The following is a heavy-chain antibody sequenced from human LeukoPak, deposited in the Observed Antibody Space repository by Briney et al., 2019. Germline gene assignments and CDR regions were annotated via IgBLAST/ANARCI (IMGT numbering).Heavy chain of an antibody. J-gene: IGHJ6*03. Sequence: SETLSLTCTVSDDSITIYYWTWIRQPPGKGLEWIGYIYYSGSTNYNPSLKSRVTISVDTSKNQFSLKLSSVTAADTAVYYCARGVRGYSYGDDYYYYYYMDVWGKGTTVTISS. CDR1: DDSITIYY. V-gene: IGHV4-59*01. CDR3: ARGVRGYSYGDDYYYYYYMDV. CDR2: IYYSGST. D-gene: IGHD5-18*01.